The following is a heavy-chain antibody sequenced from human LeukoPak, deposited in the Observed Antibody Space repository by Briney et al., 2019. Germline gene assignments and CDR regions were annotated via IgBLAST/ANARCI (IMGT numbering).Heavy chain of an antibody. CDR3: ARGGGDTMIVVAPHMDV. CDR1: GGSISSYY. D-gene: IGHD3-22*01. CDR2: IYYSGST. Sequence: NPSETLSLTCTVSGGSISSYYWSWIRQPPGKGLEWIGYIYYSGSTNYNPSLKSRVTISVDTSKNQFSLKLSSVTAADTAVYYCARGGGDTMIVVAPHMDVWGKGTTVTVSS. V-gene: IGHV4-59*01. J-gene: IGHJ6*03.